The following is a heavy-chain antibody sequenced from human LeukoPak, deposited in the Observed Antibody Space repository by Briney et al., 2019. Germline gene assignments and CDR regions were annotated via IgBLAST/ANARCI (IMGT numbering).Heavy chain of an antibody. J-gene: IGHJ3*02. D-gene: IGHD1-26*01. V-gene: IGHV3-21*01. CDR1: GFTFSSYS. Sequence: PGGSLRLSCAASGFTFSSYSMNWVRQAPGKGLEWVPSISSNSSYTYYADSVKGRFTNSRDNAKSSLYLQMNSLRAEDTAVYYCAREKYSASPHSAFDIWGQGTMVTVSS. CDR3: AREKYSASPHSAFDI. CDR2: ISSNSSYT.